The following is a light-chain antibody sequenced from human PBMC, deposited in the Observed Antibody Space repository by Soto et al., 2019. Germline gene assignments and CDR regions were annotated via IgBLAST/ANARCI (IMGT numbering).Light chain of an antibody. V-gene: IGLV1-40*01. CDR1: SSDIGAGSD. CDR2: GST. Sequence: QSVLTQPPSLSGAPGQRVTISCTGRSSDIGAGSDVRWYQQLPGTAPKLLIFGSTNRPSGVPARFSGFKSATAASLAITGVQPEYDDDYYCQSYDICLSAYVFGTVTTLTVL. J-gene: IGLJ1*01. CDR3: QSYDICLSAYV.